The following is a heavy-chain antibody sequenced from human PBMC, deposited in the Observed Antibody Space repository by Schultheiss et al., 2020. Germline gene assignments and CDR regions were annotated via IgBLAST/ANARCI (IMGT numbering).Heavy chain of an antibody. CDR1: GFTFSTES. CDR3: ARRYGDPIDY. J-gene: IGHJ4*02. V-gene: IGHV3-48*04. D-gene: IGHD4-17*01. Sequence: GGSLRLSCAASGFTFSTESMSWVRQAPGKGLEWVSYISSSGSTIYYADSVKGRFTISRDNAKNSLYLQMNSLRAEDTAVYYCARRYGDPIDYWGQGTLVTVSS. CDR2: ISSSGSTI.